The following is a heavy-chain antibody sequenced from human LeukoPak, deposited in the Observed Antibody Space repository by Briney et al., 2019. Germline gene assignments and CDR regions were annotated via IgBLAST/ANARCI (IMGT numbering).Heavy chain of an antibody. D-gene: IGHD2-21*01. CDR2: LFRGGNT. CDR1: GLTVSDNF. V-gene: IGHV3-66*01. CDR3: ARDRIEGATSGFDY. J-gene: IGHJ4*02. Sequence: GGSLRLSCAASGLTVSDNFMSWVHQAPGKGLGWVAVLFRGGNTYYPDSVRGRFTISRDNSKNMVYLQMNSLTAEATAVYYCARDRIEGATSGFDYWGQGTLV.